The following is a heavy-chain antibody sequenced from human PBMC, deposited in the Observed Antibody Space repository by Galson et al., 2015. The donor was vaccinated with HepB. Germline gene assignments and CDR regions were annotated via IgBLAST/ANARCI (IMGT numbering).Heavy chain of an antibody. J-gene: IGHJ4*02. CDR1: GFTFTNYA. D-gene: IGHD3-10*01. V-gene: IGHV3-23*01. Sequence: SLRLSCAASGFTFTNYAMSWVRQAPGKGLEWISAISGGGESTYYADSVKGRFTISRDNSWDTLYLQMNSLRAEDTALYYCAKDRYKYGWSYFDFWGQGALVSVSS. CDR3: AKDRYKYGWSYFDF. CDR2: ISGGGEST.